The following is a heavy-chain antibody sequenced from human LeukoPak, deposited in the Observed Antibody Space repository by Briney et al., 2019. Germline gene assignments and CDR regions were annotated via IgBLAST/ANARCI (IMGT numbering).Heavy chain of an antibody. Sequence: GGSLRLSCAASGFTFSSYGMSWVRQAPGKGLEWVSAISGSGGSTYYADSVKGRFAISRDNSKNTLYLQMNSLRAEDTAVYYCARRAGAYSHPYDYWGQGTLVTVSS. CDR3: ARRAGAYSHPYDY. CDR1: GFTFSSYG. CDR2: ISGSGGST. D-gene: IGHD4/OR15-4a*01. V-gene: IGHV3-23*01. J-gene: IGHJ4*02.